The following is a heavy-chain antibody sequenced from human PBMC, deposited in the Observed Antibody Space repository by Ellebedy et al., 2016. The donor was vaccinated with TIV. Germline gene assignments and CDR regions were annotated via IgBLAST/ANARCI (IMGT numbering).Heavy chain of an antibody. J-gene: IGHJ4*02. D-gene: IGHD4-17*01. Sequence: ASVKVSCXASGYTFTSYAMHWVRQAPGQRLEWMGWINAGNGNTKYSQKFQGRVTMTRDTSTSTVYMELSSLRSEDTAVYYCARGFDYGDDLDYWGQGTLVTVSS. CDR3: ARGFDYGDDLDY. CDR1: GYTFTSYA. V-gene: IGHV1-3*01. CDR2: INAGNGNT.